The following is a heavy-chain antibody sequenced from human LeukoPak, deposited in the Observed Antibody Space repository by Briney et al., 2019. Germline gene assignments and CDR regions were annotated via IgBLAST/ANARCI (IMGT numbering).Heavy chain of an antibody. CDR3: ARIRTPYGSGSYYNFD. CDR1: GFSLSTSGMC. Sequence: SGPTLVNPTQTLTLTCTFSGFSLSTSGMCVGWIRQPPGKALEWLARIDWDDDKYYSTSLKTRLTISKDTSKNQVVLTMTSMDPVDTATYYCARIRTPYGSGSYYNFDWGQGTLVTVSS. J-gene: IGHJ4*02. V-gene: IGHV2-70*11. D-gene: IGHD3-10*01. CDR2: IDWDDDK.